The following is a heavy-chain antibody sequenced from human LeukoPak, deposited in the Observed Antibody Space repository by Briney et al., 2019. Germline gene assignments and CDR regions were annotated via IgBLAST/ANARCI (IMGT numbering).Heavy chain of an antibody. CDR1: GFSLSPSGVG. CDR3: AHSGISSGPFHDDD. D-gene: IGHD6-19*01. J-gene: IGHJ4*02. V-gene: IGHV2-5*02. CDR2: SYWDDDD. Sequence: SGPTLVNLTQTLMLTCTFSGFSLSPSGVGVGWIRQPPGKALEWLPRSYWDDDDRNSTSLSSRLTNTKDTTKSQVVPTMSNMDPVNTATYYCAHSGISSGPFHDDDWGQGTLVTVSS.